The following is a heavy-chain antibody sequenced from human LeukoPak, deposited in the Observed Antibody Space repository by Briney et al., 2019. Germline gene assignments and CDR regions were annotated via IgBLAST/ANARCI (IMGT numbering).Heavy chain of an antibody. V-gene: IGHV4-31*03. D-gene: IGHD3-22*01. CDR2: IFYSGST. J-gene: IGHJ4*02. CDR3: ARALYYSSVYFFFDY. Sequence: SQTLSLTCSVSGVSISSRDHYWSWIRQPPGKGLVWFGYIFYSGSTHDNPSLKSRVTISVDPSKNQFSLKLSSVTAADTAVYYCARALYYSSVYFFFDYWGQGILVTVSS. CDR1: GVSISSRDHY.